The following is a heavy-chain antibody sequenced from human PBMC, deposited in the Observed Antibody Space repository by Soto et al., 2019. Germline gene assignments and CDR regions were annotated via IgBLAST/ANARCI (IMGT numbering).Heavy chain of an antibody. CDR3: ARDRGRFTMIFDY. CDR1: GGTFSSYA. D-gene: IGHD3-22*01. CDR2: IIPIFGTA. J-gene: IGHJ4*02. Sequence: SVKVSCKASGGTFSSYAISWLRQAPGQGLEWMGGIIPIFGTANYAQKFQGRVTVTADESTSTAYMELSSLRSEDTAVYYCARDRGRFTMIFDYWGQGTLVTVSS. V-gene: IGHV1-69*13.